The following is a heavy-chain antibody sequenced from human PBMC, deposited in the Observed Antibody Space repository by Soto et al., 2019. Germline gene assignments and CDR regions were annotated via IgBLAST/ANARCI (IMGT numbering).Heavy chain of an antibody. J-gene: IGHJ5*02. V-gene: IGHV3-23*01. CDR2: ISGSGGST. Sequence: EVQLLESGGGLVQPGGSLRLSCAASGFTFSSYAMSWVRQAPGKGLEWVSAISGSGGSTYYADSVKGRFTISRDNSKNTLYLQMNSLRAEDTAVYYCAKDYYDSSGYYWNWFDPWGQGTLVTVSS. CDR3: AKDYYDSSGYYWNWFDP. D-gene: IGHD3-22*01. CDR1: GFTFSSYA.